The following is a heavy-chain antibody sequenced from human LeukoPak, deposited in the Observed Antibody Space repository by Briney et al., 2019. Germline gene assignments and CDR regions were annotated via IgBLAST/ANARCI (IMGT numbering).Heavy chain of an antibody. CDR3: ARDLPVAGTGSGY. D-gene: IGHD6-19*01. Sequence: SETLSLTCTVSDYSISSGYYWGWIRQPPGKGLEWIGSIYHNGDTYYNPSLKSRVTISVDTSKNQFSLKLSSVTAADTAVYYCARDLPVAGTGSGYWGRGTLVTVSS. V-gene: IGHV4-38-2*02. CDR1: DYSISSGYY. J-gene: IGHJ4*02. CDR2: IYHNGDT.